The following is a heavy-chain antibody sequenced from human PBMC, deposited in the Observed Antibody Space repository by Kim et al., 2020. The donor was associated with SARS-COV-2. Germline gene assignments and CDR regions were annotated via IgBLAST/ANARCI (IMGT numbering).Heavy chain of an antibody. CDR1: GFTFSDYY. D-gene: IGHD3-16*01. Sequence: GGSLRLSCAASGFTFSDYYMSWIRQAPGKGLEWVSYISSSSSYTNYADSVKGRFTISRDNAKNSLYLQMNSLRAEDTAVYYCATFWALYGGNLEYFQHWGQGTLVTVSS. CDR3: ATFWALYGGNLEYFQH. V-gene: IGHV3-11*03. J-gene: IGHJ1*01. CDR2: ISSSSSYT.